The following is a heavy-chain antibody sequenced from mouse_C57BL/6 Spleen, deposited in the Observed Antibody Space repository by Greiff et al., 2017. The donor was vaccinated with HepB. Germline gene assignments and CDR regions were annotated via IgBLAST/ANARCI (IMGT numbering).Heavy chain of an antibody. CDR1: GYAFSSSW. J-gene: IGHJ3*01. CDR3: ARPPDYYGSLFAY. D-gene: IGHD1-1*01. Sequence: QVQLQQSGPELVKPGASVKISCKASGYAFSSSWMNWVKQRPGKGLEWIGRIYPGDGDTNYNGKFKGKATLTADKSSSTAYMQLSSLTSEDSAVYICARPPDYYGSLFAYWGQGTLVTVSA. CDR2: IYPGDGDT. V-gene: IGHV1-82*01.